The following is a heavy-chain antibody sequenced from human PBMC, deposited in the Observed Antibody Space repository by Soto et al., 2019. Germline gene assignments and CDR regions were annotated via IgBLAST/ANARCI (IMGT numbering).Heavy chain of an antibody. Sequence: RESLKISCKSSGYSLATYWITWVRQMPGKGLEWMGRIDPSDSYINYSPSFQGRVTISADKSLNTAYLQWSSLEASDTAMYYCARLGDCSGGSCFSRYYYHGMDVWGQGTTVTVSS. D-gene: IGHD2-15*01. CDR1: GYSLATYW. CDR2: IDPSDSYI. J-gene: IGHJ6*02. CDR3: ARLGDCSGGSCFSRYYYHGMDV. V-gene: IGHV5-10-1*01.